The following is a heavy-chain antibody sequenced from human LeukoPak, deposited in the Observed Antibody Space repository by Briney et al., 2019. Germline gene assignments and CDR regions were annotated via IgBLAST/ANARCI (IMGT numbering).Heavy chain of an antibody. J-gene: IGHJ4*02. CDR2: IIPIFGTA. Sequence: GASVKVSCKASGYTFTSYGISWVRQAPGQGLEWMGGIIPIFGTANYAQKFQGRVTITADKSTSTAYMELSSLRSEDTAVYYCARAPWKSSSWYYLDYWGQGTLVTVTS. V-gene: IGHV1-69*06. D-gene: IGHD6-13*01. CDR1: GYTFTSYG. CDR3: ARAPWKSSSWYYLDY.